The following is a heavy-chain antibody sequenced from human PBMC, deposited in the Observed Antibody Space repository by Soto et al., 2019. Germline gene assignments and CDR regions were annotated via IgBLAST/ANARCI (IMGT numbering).Heavy chain of an antibody. V-gene: IGHV3-23*01. CDR1: GFTFSTYA. CDR2: INTSGGST. Sequence: EVQLLESGGDLVQPGGSLRLSFAASGFTFSTYAMSWVRQAPGKGLEWVSTINTSGGSTYYADSVKGRFTISRDNSKNTLYLQMNSLRPEDTAVYYCAKFYGGKSAHTYTIDPWGQGTLVTVSS. CDR3: AKFYGGKSAHTYTIDP. D-gene: IGHD2-15*01. J-gene: IGHJ5*02.